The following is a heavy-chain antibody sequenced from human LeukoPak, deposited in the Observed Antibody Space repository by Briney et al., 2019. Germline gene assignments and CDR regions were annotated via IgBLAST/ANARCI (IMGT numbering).Heavy chain of an antibody. CDR2: IYYSGST. D-gene: IGHD3-22*01. V-gene: IGHV4-59*12. CDR3: ARLGGYYDSSGYYRYFDY. Sequence: SETLSLTCTVSGGSISSYYWSWIRQPPGKGLEWIGYIYYSGSTNYNPSLKSRVTISVDTSKNQFSLKLSSVTAADTAVYYCARLGGYYDSSGYYRYFDYWGQGTLVTVSS. CDR1: GGSISSYY. J-gene: IGHJ4*02.